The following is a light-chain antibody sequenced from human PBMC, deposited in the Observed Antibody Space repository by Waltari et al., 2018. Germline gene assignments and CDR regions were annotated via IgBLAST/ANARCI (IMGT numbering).Light chain of an antibody. V-gene: IGLV2-14*03. J-gene: IGLJ3*02. CDR1: ASDIGNHNF. Sequence: QSALTQPASVSASPGQSITISCTGTASDIGNHNFVSWYRQHPGKSPQLVIYDVSRRPAEISPRFSGSKSGTTASLTIFGLQPEDEADYYCNSYTTKGTLVVFGGGTKLTVL. CDR3: NSYTTKGTLVV. CDR2: DVS.